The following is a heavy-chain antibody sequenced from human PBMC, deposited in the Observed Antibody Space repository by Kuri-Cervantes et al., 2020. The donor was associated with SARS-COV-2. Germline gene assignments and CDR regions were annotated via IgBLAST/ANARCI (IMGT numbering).Heavy chain of an antibody. D-gene: IGHD6-13*01. CDR1: GYTFTGHY. Sequence: ASVKVSCKASGYTFTGHYLHWVRRAPGQGFEWLGWINPYSGDTDYGQKFQGRLTLTRDTSTDTASMEVSRLRSGDTAVYYCATGNYYYYDMDVWGKGTTVTVSS. V-gene: IGHV1-2*02. CDR3: ATGNYYYYDMDV. CDR2: INPYSGDT. J-gene: IGHJ6*03.